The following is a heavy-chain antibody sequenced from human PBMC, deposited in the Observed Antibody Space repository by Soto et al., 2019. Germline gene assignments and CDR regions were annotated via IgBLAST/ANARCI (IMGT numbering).Heavy chain of an antibody. V-gene: IGHV1-18*01. CDR1: GYTFTNFG. J-gene: IGHJ4*02. CDR2: ISDYNGNT. CDR3: ARGAPPIDS. Sequence: FQLVQSGAEGKKPGATVKVSCKASGYTFTNFGSSWVRQAPGQGLERKGWISDYNGNTNYEQNFQGRVTMTTDTSTSTAYMEMRSVKTDDSAVYYCARGAPPIDSWGPGTMVMISS.